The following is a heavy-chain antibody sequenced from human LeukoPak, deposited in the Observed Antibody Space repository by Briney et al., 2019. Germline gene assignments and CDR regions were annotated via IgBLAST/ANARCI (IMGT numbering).Heavy chain of an antibody. V-gene: IGHV3-30*01. CDR1: GFTFSSYP. D-gene: IGHD5-24*01. CDR3: ATGGATATTTGVYFDY. CDR2: ISSGGTYT. J-gene: IGHJ4*02. Sequence: GGSLRLSCAASGFTFSSYPLHWVRQAPGKGLEWLAVISSGGTYTYCADHMKGRFTISRDNSKNTLCLQMNSLRADDTAVYYCATGGATATTTGVYFDYWGQGTLVTVSS.